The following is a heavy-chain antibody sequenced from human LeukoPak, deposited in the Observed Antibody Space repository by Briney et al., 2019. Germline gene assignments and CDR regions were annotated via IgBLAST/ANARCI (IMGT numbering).Heavy chain of an antibody. J-gene: IGHJ4*02. CDR3: ARCLGYSSGWYGEPRGYYFDY. CDR1: GFTFSDYY. D-gene: IGHD6-19*01. V-gene: IGHV3-11*01. Sequence: GGSLRLSCAASGFTFSDYYMSWIRQAPGKGLEWVSYISSSGSTIYYADSVKGRFTISRDNAKNSLYLQMNSLRAEDTAVYYCARCLGYSSGWYGEPRGYYFDYWGQGTLVTVSS. CDR2: ISSSGSTI.